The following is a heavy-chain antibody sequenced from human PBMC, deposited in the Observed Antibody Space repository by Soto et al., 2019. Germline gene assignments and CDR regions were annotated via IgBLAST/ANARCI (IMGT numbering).Heavy chain of an antibody. CDR3: AKDVGLDGDNSRYYYGMDV. Sequence: QLGGSLRLSCAASEFTFSNFGMHWVRQAPGKGLEWVAVISYDGSNRNYADSVRGRFTISRDNSKNTLYLQMDSLTAEDTAVYYCAKDVGLDGDNSRYYYGMDVWGQGTTVTVSS. V-gene: IGHV3-30*18. D-gene: IGHD1-1*01. J-gene: IGHJ6*02. CDR2: ISYDGSNR. CDR1: EFTFSNFG.